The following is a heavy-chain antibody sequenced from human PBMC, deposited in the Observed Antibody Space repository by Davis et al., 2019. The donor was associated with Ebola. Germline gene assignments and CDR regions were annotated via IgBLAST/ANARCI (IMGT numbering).Heavy chain of an antibody. CDR3: TQTVATIDY. J-gene: IGHJ4*02. CDR2: IRSKANSYAT. D-gene: IGHD5-12*01. Sequence: GSLRLSCAASGFTFSGSAMHWVRQASGKGLEWVGRIRSKANSYATAYAASVKGRFTISRDDSKNTAYLQMNSLKTEDTAVYYCTQTVATIDYWGQGTLVTVSS. CDR1: GFTFSGSA. V-gene: IGHV3-73*01.